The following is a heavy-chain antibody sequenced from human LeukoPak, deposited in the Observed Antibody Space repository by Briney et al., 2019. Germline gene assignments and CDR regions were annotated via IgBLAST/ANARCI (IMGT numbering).Heavy chain of an antibody. CDR1: GFTFSSYA. J-gene: IGHJ6*02. CDR2: ISYDGSNK. D-gene: IGHD3-22*01. CDR3: ARGESYDSSGYYRYYYYGMDV. Sequence: PGGSLRLSCAASGFTFSSYAMHWVRQAPGKGLEGVAVISYDGSNKYYADSVKGGFTISRDNSKTTLSLQINSLRAEDTAVYYCARGESYDSSGYYRYYYYGMDVWGQGPTVTVSS. V-gene: IGHV3-30*04.